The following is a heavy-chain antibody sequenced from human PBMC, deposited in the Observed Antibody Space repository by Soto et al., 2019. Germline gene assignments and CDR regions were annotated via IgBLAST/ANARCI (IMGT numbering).Heavy chain of an antibody. J-gene: IGHJ4*02. CDR2: INAGTGNT. D-gene: IGHD6-13*01. CDR1: GYTFASFG. V-gene: IGHV1-3*01. Sequence: QVQLVQSGAEVKKPGASVKLSCKASGYTFASFGLHWVRQAPGQRPAGVGWINAGTGNTKYSEKLQDRVTITRDISASTGYMELSSLKPEDTAIYYCVRDRAAAVDFWGQGTPVTVSS. CDR3: VRDRAAAVDF.